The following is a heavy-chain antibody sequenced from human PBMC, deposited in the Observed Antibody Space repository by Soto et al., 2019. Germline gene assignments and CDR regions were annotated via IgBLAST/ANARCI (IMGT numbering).Heavy chain of an antibody. D-gene: IGHD1-26*01. V-gene: IGHV1-69*13. CDR2: IIPIFGTA. CDR3: ARAIVGPTTTGWLDP. Sequence: GASVKVSCKASGGTFSRYAISWVRQAPGQGLEWMGGIIPIFGTANYAQKFQGRVMITADESTSTAYMELSSLRFEDTAVYYCARAIVGPTTTGWLDPWGQGTLVTVSS. J-gene: IGHJ5*02. CDR1: GGTFSRYA.